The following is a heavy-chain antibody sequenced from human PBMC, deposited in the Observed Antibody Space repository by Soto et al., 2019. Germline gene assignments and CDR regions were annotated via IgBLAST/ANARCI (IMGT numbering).Heavy chain of an antibody. CDR2: IWYDGSNK. V-gene: IGHV3-33*01. CDR1: GFTFSSYG. CDR3: ARESGVLRYFDWLFRDFDY. D-gene: IGHD3-9*01. Sequence: GSLRLSCAASGFTFSSYGMHWVRQAPGKGLEWVAVIWYDGSNKYYADSVKGRFTISRDNSKNTLYLQMNSLRAEDTAVYYCARESGVLRYFDWLFRDFDYWGQGTLVTVSS. J-gene: IGHJ4*02.